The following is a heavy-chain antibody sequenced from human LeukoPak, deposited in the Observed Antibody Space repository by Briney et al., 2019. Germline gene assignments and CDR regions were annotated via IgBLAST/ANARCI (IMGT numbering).Heavy chain of an antibody. CDR1: GGSFSSYY. Sequence: PSETLSLTCTVSGGSFSSYYWSWIRQPAGKGLEWIGRIYTSGGTNYNPSLKSRVTMSVDTSKNQFSLRLSSVTAADTAVYYCARDTPGYYDSSGYYYYFDSWGQGTLVTVSS. CDR3: ARDTPGYYDSSGYYYYFDS. V-gene: IGHV4-4*07. CDR2: IYTSGGT. J-gene: IGHJ4*02. D-gene: IGHD3-22*01.